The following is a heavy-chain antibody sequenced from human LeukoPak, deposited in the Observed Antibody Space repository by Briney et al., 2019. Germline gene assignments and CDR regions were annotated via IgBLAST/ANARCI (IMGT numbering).Heavy chain of an antibody. CDR3: AKETSYYYDGTGYIDY. CDR2: IYSGGST. D-gene: IGHD3-22*01. CDR1: GFTVSSNY. J-gene: IGHJ4*02. Sequence: GGSLRLSCAASGFTVSSNYMSWVRQAPGKGLEWVSVIYSGGSTYYADSVKGRFTISRHNSKNTLYLQMNSLRAEDTAIYYCAKETSYYYDGTGYIDYWGQGTLVTVSS. V-gene: IGHV3-53*01.